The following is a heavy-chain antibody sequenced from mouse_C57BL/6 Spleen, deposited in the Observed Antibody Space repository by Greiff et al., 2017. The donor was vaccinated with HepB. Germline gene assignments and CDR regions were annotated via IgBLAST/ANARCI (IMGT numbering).Heavy chain of an antibody. D-gene: IGHD2-3*01. Sequence: VQLKQSGPELVKPGASVKISCKASGYSFTDYNMNWVKQSNGKSLEWIGVINPNYGTTSYNQKFKGKATLTVDQSSSTAYMQLNSLTSEDSAVYYCATSLIYDGYKGFAYWGQGTLVTVSA. CDR1: GYSFTDYN. CDR3: ATSLIYDGYKGFAY. V-gene: IGHV1-39*01. CDR2: INPNYGTT. J-gene: IGHJ3*01.